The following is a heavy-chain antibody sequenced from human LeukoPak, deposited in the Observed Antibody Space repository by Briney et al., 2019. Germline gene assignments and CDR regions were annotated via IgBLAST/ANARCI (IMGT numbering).Heavy chain of an antibody. V-gene: IGHV3-23*01. CDR1: GFTFSSYA. J-gene: IGHJ4*02. CDR2: ISGSGGNT. CDR3: AKSQSGYCSGGTCSCDY. Sequence: GGSLRLSCAASGFTFSSYAMNWVRQAPGKGLEWVSAISGSGGNTYYADSVKGRFTISRDNSKNTLYLQMNSLRAEDTAIYYCAKSQSGYCSGGTCSCDYWGQGTLVTVSS. D-gene: IGHD2-15*01.